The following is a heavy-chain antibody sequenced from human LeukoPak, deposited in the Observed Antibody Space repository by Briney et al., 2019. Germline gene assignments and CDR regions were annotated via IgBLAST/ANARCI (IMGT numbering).Heavy chain of an antibody. CDR1: GGSISSSSYY. D-gene: IGHD3-22*01. CDR2: IYYSGST. J-gene: IGHJ4*02. Sequence: MSSETLSLTCTVSGGSISSSSYYWGWIRQPPGKGLEWIGSIYYSGSTYSNPSLKSRVTISVDTSKNHFSLKLSSVTAADTAIYYCAKTYYYDPFDYWGQGTLVTVSS. CDR3: AKTYYYDPFDY. V-gene: IGHV4-39*02.